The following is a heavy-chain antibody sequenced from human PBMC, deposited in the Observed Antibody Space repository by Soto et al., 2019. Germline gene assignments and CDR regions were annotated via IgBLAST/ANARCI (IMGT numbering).Heavy chain of an antibody. CDR2: IHYSGST. J-gene: IGHJ5*02. CDR3: ARAWTATAGWANWFDR. CDR1: GGSISGEGYY. D-gene: IGHD6-13*01. V-gene: IGHV4-31*03. Sequence: QVQLQESGPGLVEPSQTLSLTCTVSGGSISGEGYYWSWIRQYSGRGLEWIGYIHYSGSTSYNPFLKSRVIISVDTSKTQFFLNLSSVTAADTAVYYCARAWTATAGWANWFDRWGQGTLVTVSS.